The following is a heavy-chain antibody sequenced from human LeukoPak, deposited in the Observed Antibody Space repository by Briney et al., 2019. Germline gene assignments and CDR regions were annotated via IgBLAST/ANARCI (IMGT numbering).Heavy chain of an antibody. Sequence: ASVKVSCKASGYTFTSYYMHWVRQAPGQGLEWMGILNPSGGSTSYAQKFQGRVTMTRDTSTSTVYMELSSLRSEDTAVYYCARGYCSSTSCYTADDAFDIWGQGTMVTVSS. D-gene: IGHD2-2*02. CDR2: LNPSGGST. V-gene: IGHV1-46*01. J-gene: IGHJ3*02. CDR3: ARGYCSSTSCYTADDAFDI. CDR1: GYTFTSYY.